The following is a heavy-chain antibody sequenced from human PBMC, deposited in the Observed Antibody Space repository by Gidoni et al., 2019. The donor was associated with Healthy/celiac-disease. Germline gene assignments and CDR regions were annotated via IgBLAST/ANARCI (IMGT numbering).Heavy chain of an antibody. V-gene: IGHV3-30*01. CDR2: ISYDGSNK. Sequence: QVQLVESGGGVVQPGRSLRLSCAASGFTFSSYAMHWVRQAPGKGLEWVAVISYDGSNKYYADSVKGRFTISRDNSKNTLYLQMNSLRAEDTAVYYCARAHDSSGYRGVFVYWGQGTLVTVSS. D-gene: IGHD3-22*01. CDR3: ARAHDSSGYRGVFVY. J-gene: IGHJ4*02. CDR1: GFTFSSYA.